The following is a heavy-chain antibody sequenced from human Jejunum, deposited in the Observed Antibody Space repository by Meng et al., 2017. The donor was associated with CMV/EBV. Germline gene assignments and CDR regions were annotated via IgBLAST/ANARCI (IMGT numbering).Heavy chain of an antibody. J-gene: IGHJ5*02. CDR1: SISSGEYY. CDR3: ARTQDCSITSCYTGFDP. Sequence: SISSGEYYWTWVRKATGKGREWIGFIYSRGRAYYNPSLASRLTISVNTAKNQFSLRLGSVTAADTAVYYCARTQDCSITSCYTGFDPWGQGTLVTVSS. D-gene: IGHD2-2*01. CDR2: IYSRGRA. V-gene: IGHV4-30-4*08.